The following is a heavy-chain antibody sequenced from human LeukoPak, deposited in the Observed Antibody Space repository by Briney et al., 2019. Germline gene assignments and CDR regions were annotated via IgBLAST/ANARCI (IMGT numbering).Heavy chain of an antibody. J-gene: IGHJ6*03. Sequence: SVKVSCNASGGTFSSYAISWVRQAPGQGLEWMGGIIPIFGTANYAQKFQGRVTMTRDTSTSTVYMELSSLRSEDTAVYYCATTPGSYSTTAYYYYMDVWGKGTTVTISS. CDR2: IIPIFGTA. D-gene: IGHD3-10*01. CDR3: ATTPGSYSTTAYYYYMDV. CDR1: GGTFSSYA. V-gene: IGHV1-69*05.